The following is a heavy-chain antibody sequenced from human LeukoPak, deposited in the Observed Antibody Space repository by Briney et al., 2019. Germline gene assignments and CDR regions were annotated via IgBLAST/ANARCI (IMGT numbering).Heavy chain of an antibody. CDR1: GGSFSGYY. V-gene: IGHV4-34*01. J-gene: IGHJ5*02. CDR3: ARGRVEPKGVLDP. Sequence: SETLSLTCAVYGGSFSGYYWSWIRQPPGKGLEWIGEINHSGSTNYNPSLKSRVTISVDTSKNQFSLKLSSVTAADTAVHYCARGRVEPKGVLDPWGQGTLVTVSS. CDR2: INHSGST. D-gene: IGHD1-1*01.